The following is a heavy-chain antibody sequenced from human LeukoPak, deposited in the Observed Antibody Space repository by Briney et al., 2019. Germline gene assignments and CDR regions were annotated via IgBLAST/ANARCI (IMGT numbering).Heavy chain of an antibody. CDR2: ISAYNGNT. J-gene: IGHJ4*02. CDR1: GYTFTSYG. CDR3: ARGPMGYSSSWYYFDY. D-gene: IGHD6-13*01. V-gene: IGHV1-18*01. Sequence: ASVKVSCKASGYTFTSYGISWVRQAPGQGLEWMGWISAYNGNTNYAQKLQGRVTMTTDTSTSTAYTELRSLRSDDTAVYYCARGPMGYSSSWYYFDYWGQGTLVTVSS.